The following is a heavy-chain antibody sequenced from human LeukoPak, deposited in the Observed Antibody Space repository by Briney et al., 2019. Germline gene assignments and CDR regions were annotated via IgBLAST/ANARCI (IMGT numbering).Heavy chain of an antibody. Sequence: GGSLRLSCAVSGFSLSSYAMTWVRQAPGKGLEWVPSISESGGSTTYADSVKGRFTISRDNSLNTLYLQMNNLRAEDTAVYCCAKRGVVSRGLLVIGYHQEAYHYDFWGQGDLVTVSS. CDR2: ISESGGST. V-gene: IGHV3-23*01. J-gene: IGHJ4*02. CDR1: GFSLSSYA. D-gene: IGHD3-10*01. CDR3: AKRGVVSRGLLVIGYHQEAYHYDF.